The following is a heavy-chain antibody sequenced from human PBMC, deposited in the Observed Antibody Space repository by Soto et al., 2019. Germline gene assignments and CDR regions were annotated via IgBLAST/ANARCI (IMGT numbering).Heavy chain of an antibody. V-gene: IGHV4-39*01. CDR1: GGSISSSSYY. J-gene: IGHJ5*02. CDR2: IYYSGST. D-gene: IGHD3-3*01. CDR3: ARQQSITIFAVVIIPVLPPGSWVAP. Sequence: PSETLSLTCTVSGGSISSSSYYWGWIRQPPGKGLEWIGSIYYSGSTYYNPSLKSRVTISVDTSKNQFSLKLSSVTAADTAVYYGARQQSITIFAVVIIPVLPPGSWVAPWGQRSLVTV.